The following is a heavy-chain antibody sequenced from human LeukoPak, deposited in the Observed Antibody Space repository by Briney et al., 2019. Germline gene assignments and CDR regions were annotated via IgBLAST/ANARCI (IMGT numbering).Heavy chain of an antibody. Sequence: SETLSLTCTVSGGSISSGSYYWSWIRQPAGKELEWIGRIYTSGSTNYNPSLKSRVTISVDTSKNQFSLKLSSVTAADTAVYYCARDHYDSSGYYYWFDPWGQGTLVTVSS. CDR2: IYTSGST. D-gene: IGHD3-22*01. V-gene: IGHV4-61*02. CDR3: ARDHYDSSGYYYWFDP. J-gene: IGHJ5*02. CDR1: GGSISSGSYY.